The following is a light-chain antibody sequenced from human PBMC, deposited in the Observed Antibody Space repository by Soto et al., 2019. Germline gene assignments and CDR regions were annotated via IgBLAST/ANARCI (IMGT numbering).Light chain of an antibody. CDR2: GAS. CDR3: QQYGSSPYT. J-gene: IGKJ2*01. V-gene: IGKV3-20*01. Sequence: EIVLTQSPGTLSLSPGERATLSCRASQSVSSNYLAWYQQKLGQAPRLLIYGASSRATGIPDRFSGSGAGRDFTLTISRLEAEDFAVFYCQQYGSSPYTFGQGTKLEIK. CDR1: QSVSSNY.